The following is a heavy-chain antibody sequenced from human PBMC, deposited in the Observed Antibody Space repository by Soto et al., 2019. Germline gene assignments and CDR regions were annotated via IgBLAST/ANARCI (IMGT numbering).Heavy chain of an antibody. J-gene: IGHJ5*02. D-gene: IGHD6-13*01. CDR1: GGSFSGYY. V-gene: IGHV4-34*01. CDR2: INHSGST. CDR3: AREGYSSSWYPRNWFDP. Sequence: QVQLQQWGAGLLKPSETLSLTCAVYGGSFSGYYWSWIRQPPGKGLEWIGEINHSGSTNYNPSLTSRVPISVDTSKNQFSLKLSSVTAADTAVYYCAREGYSSSWYPRNWFDPWGQGTLVTVSS.